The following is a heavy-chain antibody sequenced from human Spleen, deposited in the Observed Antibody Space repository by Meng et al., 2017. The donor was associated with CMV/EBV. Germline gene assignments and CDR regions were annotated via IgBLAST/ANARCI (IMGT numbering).Heavy chain of an antibody. V-gene: IGHV3-21*01. Sequence: GGSLRLSCAASGFSFSTYSMNWVRQAQGKGLEWVSSISSRSSYIYYADSVKGRFTISRDNAKNSLYLQMNSLRAEDTAVYYCARSTSGWYSPFDYWGKGTLVTVSS. CDR2: ISSRSSYI. D-gene: IGHD6-19*01. CDR1: GFSFSTYS. CDR3: ARSTSGWYSPFDY. J-gene: IGHJ4*02.